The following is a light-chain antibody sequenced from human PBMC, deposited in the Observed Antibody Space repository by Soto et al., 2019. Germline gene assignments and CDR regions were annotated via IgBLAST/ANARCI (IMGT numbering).Light chain of an antibody. CDR1: QSVTYDQ. CDR3: QQYGNSPPWT. CDR2: GAS. V-gene: IGKV3-20*01. J-gene: IGKJ1*01. Sequence: EIVLTQSPDTLSLSPGERATLSCRASQSVTYDQLAWYRQTPGQAPRLLIYGASTRATGIPDRFSGSGSGTDFTLTISRLEPEDFAVYYCQQYGNSPPWTFGQGTKVDIK.